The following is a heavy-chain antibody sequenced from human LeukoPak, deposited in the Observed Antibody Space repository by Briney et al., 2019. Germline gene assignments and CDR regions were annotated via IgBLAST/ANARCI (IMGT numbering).Heavy chain of an antibody. J-gene: IGHJ6*03. V-gene: IGHV4-39*01. CDR2: VYYSGTT. D-gene: IGHD1-7*01. Sequence: PSETLSLTCTVPGGSVSSSSSYWAWIRQPPGRGLEWIGSVYYSGTTYYNTSLESRVTISEDTSRNRFSLMLSSVTAADTAVYYCVRQNSDYYYYYLDVWGEGTTVIVSS. CDR3: VRQNSDYYYYYLDV. CDR1: GGSVSSSSSY.